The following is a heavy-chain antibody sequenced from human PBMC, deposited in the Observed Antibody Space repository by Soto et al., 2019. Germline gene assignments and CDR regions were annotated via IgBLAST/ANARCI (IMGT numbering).Heavy chain of an antibody. CDR2: ISYDGSNK. D-gene: IGHD3-9*01. J-gene: IGHJ4*02. CDR1: GFTCSSYG. Sequence: PGGSLRLSCAASGFTCSSYGMHWVRQAPGKGLEWVAVISYDGSNKYYADSVKGRFTISRDNSKNTLYLQMNSLRAEDTAVYYCAKGIRVLRYFDWLFKEIDYWGQGTLVTVSS. CDR3: AKGIRVLRYFDWLFKEIDY. V-gene: IGHV3-30*18.